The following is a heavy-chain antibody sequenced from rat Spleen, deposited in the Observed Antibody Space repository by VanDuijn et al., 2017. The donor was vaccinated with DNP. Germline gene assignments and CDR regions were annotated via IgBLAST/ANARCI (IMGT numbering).Heavy chain of an antibody. CDR1: GFTFSDYY. Sequence: EVQLVESGGGLVQPGRSLKLSCAASGFTFSDYYMAWVRQAPTKGLEWVAAISPSGSRPYSPDSVKGRFTISRDNVKSTLYLQMDSLRSEDTATYYCTKPASYGGFWFAHWGQGTLVTVSS. D-gene: IGHD1-11*01. CDR3: TKPASYGGFWFAH. V-gene: IGHV5-27*01. CDR2: ISPSGSRP. J-gene: IGHJ3*01.